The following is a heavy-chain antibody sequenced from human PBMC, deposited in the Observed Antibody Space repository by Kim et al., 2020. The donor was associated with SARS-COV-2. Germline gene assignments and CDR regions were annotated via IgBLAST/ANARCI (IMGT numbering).Heavy chain of an antibody. D-gene: IGHD3-9*01. CDR1: GGSISSSSYY. V-gene: IGHV4-39*01. J-gene: IGHJ6*02. Sequence: SQTLSLTCTVSGGSISSSSYYWGWIRQPPGKGLEWIGSIYYSGSTYYNPSLKSRVTISVDTSKNQFSLKLSSVTAADTAVYYCARHVGNSYYDILTGYYLGALSTYYYCMDVWGQGTTVTVSS. CDR2: IYYSGST. CDR3: ARHVGNSYYDILTGYYLGALSTYYYCMDV.